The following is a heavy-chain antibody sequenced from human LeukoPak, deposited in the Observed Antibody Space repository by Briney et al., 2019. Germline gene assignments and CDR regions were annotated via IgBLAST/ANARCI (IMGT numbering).Heavy chain of an antibody. J-gene: IGHJ4*02. V-gene: IGHV4-30-2*01. CDR3: ARVFFSARYSNEDY. Sequence: SETLSLTCTVSSGSISSGGYYWSWIRQPPGKGLEWIGYIYHSGSTYYNPSLKSRVTISVDRSKNQFSLKLSSVTAADTAVYYCARVFFSARYSNEDYWGQGTLVTVSS. CDR1: SGSISSGGYY. D-gene: IGHD4-11*01. CDR2: IYHSGST.